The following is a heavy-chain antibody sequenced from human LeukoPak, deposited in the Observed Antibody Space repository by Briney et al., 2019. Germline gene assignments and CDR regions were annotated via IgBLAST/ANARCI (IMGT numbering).Heavy chain of an antibody. V-gene: IGHV4-31*03. CDR2: IYYSGST. CDR1: GGSISSGGYY. Sequence: PSETLSLACTVSGGSISSGGYYWSWIRQHPGKGLEWIGYIYYSGSTYYNPSLKSRVTISVDTSKNQFSLKLSSVTAADTAVYYCARDNPYYDSSGYAPRDAFDIWGQGTMVTVSS. D-gene: IGHD3-22*01. CDR3: ARDNPYYDSSGYAPRDAFDI. J-gene: IGHJ3*02.